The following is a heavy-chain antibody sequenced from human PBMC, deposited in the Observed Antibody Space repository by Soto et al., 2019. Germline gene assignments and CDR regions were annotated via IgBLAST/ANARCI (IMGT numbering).Heavy chain of an antibody. D-gene: IGHD3-10*01. CDR2: IYYSGSI. J-gene: IGHJ6*02. CDR3: ARVRVEDTVVRGVNLREYYYYGMDV. CDR1: GGSISSDY. V-gene: IGHV4-59*12. Sequence: SETLSLTCTVSGGSISSDYWSWIRQPPGKGLEWIGYIYYSGSINYNPSLESRVTISVDTSKNQFSLKLSSVTAADTAVYFCARVRVEDTVVRGVNLREYYYYGMDVWGQGTTVTVSS.